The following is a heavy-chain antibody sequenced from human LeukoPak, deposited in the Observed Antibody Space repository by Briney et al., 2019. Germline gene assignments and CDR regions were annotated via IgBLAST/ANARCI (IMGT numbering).Heavy chain of an antibody. Sequence: SETLSLTCTVSGGSISSFYWSWVRQPPGKGLEWMGYIYYSGSTNYNPSLKSRVTISLDTSENQFSLKLSSVTAADTAVYYCARRSGSAQRAYFFDYWGQGTLVTVSS. V-gene: IGHV4-59*08. CDR3: ARRSGSAQRAYFFDY. CDR1: GGSISSFY. D-gene: IGHD3-22*01. J-gene: IGHJ4*02. CDR2: IYYSGST.